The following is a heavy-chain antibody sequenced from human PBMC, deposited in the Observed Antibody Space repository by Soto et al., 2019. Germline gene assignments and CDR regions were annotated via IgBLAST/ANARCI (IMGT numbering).Heavy chain of an antibody. D-gene: IGHD3-10*01. Sequence: ASVKVSCKASGYTFTSYGISWVRQAPGQGLEWMGWISAYNGNTNYAQKLQGRVTMTTDTSTSTAYMELRSLRSDDTAVYYCARDEGRYYGSGSYYGSSDYWGQGTLVTVSS. CDR3: ARDEGRYYGSGSYYGSSDY. CDR1: GYTFTSYG. V-gene: IGHV1-18*01. J-gene: IGHJ4*02. CDR2: ISAYNGNT.